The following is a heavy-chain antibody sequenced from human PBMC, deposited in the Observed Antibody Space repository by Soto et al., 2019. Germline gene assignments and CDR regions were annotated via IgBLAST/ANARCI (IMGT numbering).Heavy chain of an antibody. CDR2: IYYSGST. CDR1: GGSISSGGYY. V-gene: IGHV4-31*03. CDR3: ARDGPYGGSYLGYGLEV. D-gene: IGHD1-26*01. Sequence: PSETLSLTCTVSGGSISSGGYYWSWIRQHPGKGLEWIGYIYYSGSTYYNQSLKSRVTISVDTSRNQFSLKLSSVTAADTAVYFCARDGPYGGSYLGYGLEVWGQGAAVTVSS. J-gene: IGHJ6*02.